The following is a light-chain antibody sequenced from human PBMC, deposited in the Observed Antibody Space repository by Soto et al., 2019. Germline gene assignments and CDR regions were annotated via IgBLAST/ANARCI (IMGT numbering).Light chain of an antibody. V-gene: IGLV1-44*01. Sequence: QSVLTQPPSASGTPGQRVTISCSGSSSNIGNNTVNWYQQLYHQLPGTAPKLLIYSNNQRPSGVPDRFSGSKSGTSASLAISGLQSEDEADYYCAAWDDSLNGWVFGGGTKLTVL. CDR1: SSNIGNNT. J-gene: IGLJ3*02. CDR2: SNN. CDR3: AAWDDSLNGWV.